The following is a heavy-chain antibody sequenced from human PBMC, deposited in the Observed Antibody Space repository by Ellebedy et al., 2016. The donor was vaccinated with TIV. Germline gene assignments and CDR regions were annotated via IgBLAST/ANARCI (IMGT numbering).Heavy chain of an antibody. D-gene: IGHD3-16*01. CDR1: GFTFSSYS. J-gene: IGHJ6*02. CDR2: ISSSSSYI. Sequence: GGSLRLSXAASGFTFSSYSMNWVRQAPGKGLEWVSSISSSSSYIYYADSVKGRFTISRDNAKNSLYLQMNSLRAEDTAVYYCARDLGPWRDYYCYGMDVWGQGTTVTVSS. V-gene: IGHV3-21*01. CDR3: ARDLGPWRDYYCYGMDV.